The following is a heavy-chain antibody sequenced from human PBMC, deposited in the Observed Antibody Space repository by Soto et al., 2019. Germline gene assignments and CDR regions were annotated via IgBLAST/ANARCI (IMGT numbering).Heavy chain of an antibody. V-gene: IGHV3-9*01. CDR3: AKDLSTRWNLGNFDS. D-gene: IGHD2-2*01. CDR1: GFNFDDYA. CDR2: INFNSANT. Sequence: PGGSLRLSCAASGFNFDDYAMHWVRQAPGKGLEWVSVINFNSANTAYAESVKGRFTISRDNAKNTLYMQMNSLRAEDTAFYFCAKDLSTRWNLGNFDSWGQGTLVTVSS. J-gene: IGHJ4*02.